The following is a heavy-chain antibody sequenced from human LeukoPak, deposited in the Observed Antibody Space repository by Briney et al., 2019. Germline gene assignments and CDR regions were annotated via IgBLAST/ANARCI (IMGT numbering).Heavy chain of an antibody. CDR3: GRIYSSSSRYYFDY. CDR2: ISSSGSTL. Sequence: PGGSLRLSCAASGFTFSSYEMNWVRQAPGKGLEWVSYISSSGSTLYYADSVKGRFTTSRDNAKNSLYLQMNRLRAEDTALYYCGRIYSSSSRYYFDYRGQGTLATVSS. CDR1: GFTFSSYE. D-gene: IGHD6-13*01. V-gene: IGHV3-48*03. J-gene: IGHJ4*02.